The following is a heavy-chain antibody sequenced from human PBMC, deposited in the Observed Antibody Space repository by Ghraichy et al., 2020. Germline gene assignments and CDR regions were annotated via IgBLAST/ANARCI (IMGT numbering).Heavy chain of an antibody. Sequence: SGPTLVKPRQTITRTCTVTGHSLSTSGLGLGWIRQPPGQALEWLTLIYGDDDKRYSPSLKRRLTITKDTSKNQVVLTVTNMDPVDTATYYCAHRSPPRGWDYGSFQHWGQGTLVTVSS. CDR2: IYGDDDK. CDR1: GHSLSTSGLG. J-gene: IGHJ1*01. D-gene: IGHD4-17*01. CDR3: AHRSPPRGWDYGSFQH. V-gene: IGHV2-5*02.